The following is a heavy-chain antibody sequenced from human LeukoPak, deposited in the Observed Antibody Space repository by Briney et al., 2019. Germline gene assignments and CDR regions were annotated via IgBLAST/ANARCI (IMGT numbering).Heavy chain of an antibody. Sequence: ASVKVSCKASGYTFTSYGINWVRQATGQGLEWMGWMNPNSGNTGYAQKFQGRVTITRNTSISTAYMELSSLRSEDTAVYYCATGGQKAKYYFYYYMDVWGKGTTVTVSS. CDR1: GYTFTSYG. CDR3: ATGGQKAKYYFYYYMDV. CDR2: MNPNSGNT. V-gene: IGHV1-8*03. J-gene: IGHJ6*03.